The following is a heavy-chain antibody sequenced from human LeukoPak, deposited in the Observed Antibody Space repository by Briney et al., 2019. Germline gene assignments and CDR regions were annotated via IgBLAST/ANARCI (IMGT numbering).Heavy chain of an antibody. CDR1: GGSISSYY. V-gene: IGHV4-59*01. Sequence: PSETLSLTCTVSGGSISSYYWSWIRQPPGKGLEWIGYIYYSGSTNYNPSLKSRVTISVDTSKNQFSLKLSSVTAADTAVYYCARGVVRSYMDVWGKGPTVTVSS. D-gene: IGHD2-21*01. J-gene: IGHJ6*03. CDR2: IYYSGST. CDR3: ARGVVRSYMDV.